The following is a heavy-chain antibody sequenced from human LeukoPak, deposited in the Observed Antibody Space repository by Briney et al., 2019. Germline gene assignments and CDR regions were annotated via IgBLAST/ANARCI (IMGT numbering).Heavy chain of an antibody. J-gene: IGHJ6*03. CDR2: IRYDGSNK. V-gene: IGHV3-30*02. Sequence: AGGSLRLSCAASGFTFSSYGMHWVRQAPGKGLEWVAFIRYDGSNKYYADSVKGRFTISRDNSKNTLYLQMNSLRAEDTAVYYCARGPTLYYYYMDVWGKGTTVTVSS. CDR3: ARGPTLYYYYMDV. CDR1: GFTFSSYG.